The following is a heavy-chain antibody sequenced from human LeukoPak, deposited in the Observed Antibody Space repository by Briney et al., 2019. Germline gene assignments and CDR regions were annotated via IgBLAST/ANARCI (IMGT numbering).Heavy chain of an antibody. J-gene: IGHJ4*02. CDR1: GFTFSSYA. D-gene: IGHD3-22*01. CDR2: ISYDGSNK. Sequence: PGGSLRLSCAASGFTFSSYAMHWVRQAPGKGLEWVAVISYDGSNKYYADSVKGRFTISRDNSKNTLYPQMNSLRAEDTAVYYCARGPHYYDSSGFDYWGQGTLVTVSS. V-gene: IGHV3-30-3*01. CDR3: ARGPHYYDSSGFDY.